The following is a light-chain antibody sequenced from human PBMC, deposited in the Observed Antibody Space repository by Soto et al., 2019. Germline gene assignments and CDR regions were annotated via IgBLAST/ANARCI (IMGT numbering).Light chain of an antibody. CDR1: QTISSNY. CDR2: GTS. Sequence: EIVLTQSPGTLSVSPGERATLSCRASQTISSNYLAWYQQKPGQAPRLLFYGTSSRATGIPDSFSGSGSGTDFTLTISRLEPEDSEIYYCQQYVSWTFGQGTKVEIK. V-gene: IGKV3-20*01. CDR3: QQYVSWT. J-gene: IGKJ1*01.